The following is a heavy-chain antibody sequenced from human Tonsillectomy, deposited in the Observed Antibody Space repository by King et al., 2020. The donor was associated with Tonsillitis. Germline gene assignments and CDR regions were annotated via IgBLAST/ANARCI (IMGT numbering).Heavy chain of an antibody. V-gene: IGHV3-30*18. CDR3: AKDAITQVRGGYWYLDL. Sequence: VQLVESGGGVVQPGRSLRLSCAASGFTFSSYGMHWVRQAPGKGLEWVTVISYDGSNKYYADSVKGRFTISRDNSKNTLYLQMNSLRAEDTAVYYCAKDAITQVRGGYWYLDLLGRGTLVTVSS. J-gene: IGHJ2*01. D-gene: IGHD3-10*01. CDR1: GFTFSSYG. CDR2: ISYDGSNK.